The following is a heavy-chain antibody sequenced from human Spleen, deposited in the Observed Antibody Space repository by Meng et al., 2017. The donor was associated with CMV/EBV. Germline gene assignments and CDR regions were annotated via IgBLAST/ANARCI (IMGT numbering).Heavy chain of an antibody. Sequence: GESLKISCAASGFTFSNFWMSWVRQAPGKGLEWVANIKQDGSEKYYVDSVKGRFTISRDNARTSLYLQMNSLRPEDTAVYYCAKASNDYGGNSFFDNWGQGALVTVSS. CDR3: AKASNDYGGNSFFDN. J-gene: IGHJ4*02. CDR2: IKQDGSEK. D-gene: IGHD4-23*01. V-gene: IGHV3-7*01. CDR1: GFTFSNFW.